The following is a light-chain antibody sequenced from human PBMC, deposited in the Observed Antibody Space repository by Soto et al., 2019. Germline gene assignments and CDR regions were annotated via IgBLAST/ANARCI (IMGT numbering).Light chain of an antibody. CDR2: EVG. V-gene: IGLV2-14*01. J-gene: IGLJ3*02. CDR1: SSDVGAYNY. Sequence: QSVLTQPASVSGSPGQSITFSCTGTSSDVGAYNYVSWYQQHPGKAPKLMIYEVGNRPSGVSNRFSGSKSGNTASLTISGLQAEDEADYYCSSYTSSSTWVFGGGTKVTVL. CDR3: SSYTSSSTWV.